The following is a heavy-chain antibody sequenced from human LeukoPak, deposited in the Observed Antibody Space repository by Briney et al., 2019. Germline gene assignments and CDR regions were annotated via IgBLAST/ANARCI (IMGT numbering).Heavy chain of an antibody. Sequence: PGGSLRLSCAASGFIFGSYTMNWVRQAPGKGLEWVSSINSRGTYIYYADSLQGRFTISRDNTKTSLYLEMNSLRAEDTAVYYCVRRLDVAIGYFYMDVCGKGTTVTVAS. J-gene: IGHJ6*03. CDR1: GFIFGSYT. V-gene: IGHV3-21*06. CDR2: INSRGTYI. D-gene: IGHD5-12*01. CDR3: VRRLDVAIGYFYMDV.